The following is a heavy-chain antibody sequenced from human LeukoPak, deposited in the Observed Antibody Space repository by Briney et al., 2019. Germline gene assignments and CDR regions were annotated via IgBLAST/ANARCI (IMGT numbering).Heavy chain of an antibody. Sequence: KASETLSLTCTVSGGSISSSSYYWGWIRQPPGKGLEWIGTIYYSGTTYYNPSLKSRVTISADTSKNHFSLKLSSVTAADMAVYYCARPGHSYYYMDVWGKGTTVTVSS. CDR1: GGSISSSSYY. V-gene: IGHV4-39*02. D-gene: IGHD1-1*01. CDR3: ARPGHSYYYMDV. J-gene: IGHJ6*03. CDR2: IYYSGTT.